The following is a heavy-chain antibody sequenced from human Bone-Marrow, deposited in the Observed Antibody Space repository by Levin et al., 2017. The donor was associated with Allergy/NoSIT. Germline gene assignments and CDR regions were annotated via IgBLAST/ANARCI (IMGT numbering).Heavy chain of an antibody. D-gene: IGHD5-18*01. CDR1: GFTFSSYW. Sequence: GESLKISCAASGFTFSSYWMHWVRQAPGKGLVWVSRINSDGSSTSYADSVKGRFTISRDNAKNTLYLQMNSLRAEDTAVYYCARVRSDTAMVDFDYWGQGTLVTVSS. J-gene: IGHJ4*02. V-gene: IGHV3-74*01. CDR3: ARVRSDTAMVDFDY. CDR2: INSDGSST.